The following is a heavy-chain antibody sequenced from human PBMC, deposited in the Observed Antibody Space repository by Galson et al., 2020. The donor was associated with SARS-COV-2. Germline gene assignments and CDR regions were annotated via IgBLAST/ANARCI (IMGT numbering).Heavy chain of an antibody. Sequence: GGSLSLSCAVSGLIVSGDHMTWVRQAPGKGPEWVSTIYIDGRTFYADSVKGRFTISRDTSKGSLFLQMNSLRAEYTAVYYCARHDWFDPWGQGTLVIVSP. CDR1: GLIVSGDH. V-gene: IGHV3-66*04. CDR2: IYIDGRT. CDR3: ARHDWFDP. J-gene: IGHJ5*02.